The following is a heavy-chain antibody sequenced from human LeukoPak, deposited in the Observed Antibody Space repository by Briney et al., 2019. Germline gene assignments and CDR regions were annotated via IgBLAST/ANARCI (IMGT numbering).Heavy chain of an antibody. CDR2: ISAYNGNT. J-gene: IGHJ6*02. CDR3: ARDFYSSSWYGGDYYYGMGV. D-gene: IGHD6-13*01. V-gene: IGHV1-18*01. CDR1: XYTXTSXX. Sequence: SXYTXTSXXISWGGQAPGQGLEWRGWISAYNGNTNYAQKLQGRATMTTDTSTSTAYMELRSLRSDDTAVYYCARDFYSSSWYGGDYYYGMGVWGQGTTVTVSS.